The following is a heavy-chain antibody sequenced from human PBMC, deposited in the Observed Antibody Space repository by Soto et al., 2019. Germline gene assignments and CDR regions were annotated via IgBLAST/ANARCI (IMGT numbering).Heavy chain of an antibody. CDR1: GGTFSSYS. CDR3: ARDGGRHSGGIDY. Sequence: QVQLVQSGAEVKKPGSSVKVSCKASGGTFSSYSINWVRQAPGQGLEWMGEIIPIFGTANYAQKFQGRVKITADESTSTAYVELSSLRCEDTAVYYCARDGGRHSGGIDYWGQGTLVTVSS. J-gene: IGHJ4*02. D-gene: IGHD1-26*01. CDR2: IIPIFGTA. V-gene: IGHV1-69*01.